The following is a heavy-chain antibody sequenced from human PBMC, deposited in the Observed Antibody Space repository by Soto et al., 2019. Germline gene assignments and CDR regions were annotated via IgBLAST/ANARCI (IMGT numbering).Heavy chain of an antibody. Sequence: QVQLVQSGAEVKKPGSSVKVSCKASGGTFSSYAISWVRQAPGQGLEWMGGIIPIFGTANYAQKFQGRVTITADESTRLAYMELSRLRSEDTAVYYCAREGDYGGGFDSWGQGTVVTVSS. CDR2: IIPIFGTA. J-gene: IGHJ4*02. CDR3: AREGDYGGGFDS. CDR1: GGTFSSYA. V-gene: IGHV1-69*12. D-gene: IGHD4-17*01.